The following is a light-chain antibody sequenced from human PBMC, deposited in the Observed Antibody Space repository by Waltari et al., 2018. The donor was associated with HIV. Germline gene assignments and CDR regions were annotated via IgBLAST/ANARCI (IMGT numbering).Light chain of an antibody. J-gene: IGKJ4*01. CDR2: GAS. CDR1: QTISTY. V-gene: IGKV1-39*01. Sequence: DIQLTQSPSSLSASVGDRVTISCRASQTISTYLNWYQQKPGKAPKLLISGASSLQSGVPSRFSGGGFDTDFSLTISNLQPDDFATYYCQQSSSTLLTFGGGTKVEIK. CDR3: QQSSSTLLT.